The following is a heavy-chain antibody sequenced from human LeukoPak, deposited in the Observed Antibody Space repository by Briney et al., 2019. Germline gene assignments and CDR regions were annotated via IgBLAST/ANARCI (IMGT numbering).Heavy chain of an antibody. V-gene: IGHV4-39*01. CDR3: ARPNYDSSGYYYREAAFDI. D-gene: IGHD3-22*01. CDR2: IYYSGST. CDR1: GGSISSSSYY. Sequence: SETLSLTCTVSGGSISSSSYYWGWIRQPPGKGLEWIGSIYYSGSTYYNPSLKSRVTISVDTSKNRFSLKLSSVTAADTAVYYCARPNYDSSGYYYREAAFDIWGQGTMVTVSS. J-gene: IGHJ3*02.